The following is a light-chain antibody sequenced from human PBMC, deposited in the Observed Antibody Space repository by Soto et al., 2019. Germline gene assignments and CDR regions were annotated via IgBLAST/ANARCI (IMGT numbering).Light chain of an antibody. CDR3: QQRSDWPWT. CDR2: DAS. CDR1: PSVSSY. V-gene: IGKV3-11*01. Sequence: EIVLTQSPATLSLSPGEKATLSCRASPSVSSYLAWYQQKPGQAPRLLMYDASIRATGIPVRFSGTGSGTDFTLTITSLEPEDFAVYYCQQRSDWPWTFGQGTKVEIK. J-gene: IGKJ1*01.